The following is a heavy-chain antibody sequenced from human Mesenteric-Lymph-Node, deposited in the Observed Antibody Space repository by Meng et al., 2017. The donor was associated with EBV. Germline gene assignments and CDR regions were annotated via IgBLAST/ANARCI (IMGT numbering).Heavy chain of an antibody. CDR1: GGSFSGYF. CDR3: ARGRMAARSPWFDP. D-gene: IGHD6-6*01. Sequence: QVEVPRGDAELLMPSEPLPLTCSLNGGSFSGYFWSWIRQPPGKGLEWIGEINHSGSTSYNPSLKSRLTISVDTSNNQFSLNLASVTDADTAVYYCARGRMAARSPWFDPWGQGTLVTVSS. CDR2: INHSGST. J-gene: IGHJ5*02. V-gene: IGHV4-34*01.